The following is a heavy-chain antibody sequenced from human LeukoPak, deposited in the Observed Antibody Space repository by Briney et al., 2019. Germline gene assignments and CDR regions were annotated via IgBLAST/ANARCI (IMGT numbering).Heavy chain of an antibody. Sequence: GGSLRLSCAASGFTFSSYAMSWVRQAPRKGLEWVSAISGSGGSTYYADAVKGRFTISRDNSKYTLYLQMNSLRAEDTAVYYCAKVYDSSGYLFDYWGQGTLVTVSS. CDR2: ISGSGGST. D-gene: IGHD3-22*01. CDR1: GFTFSSYA. CDR3: AKVYDSSGYLFDY. J-gene: IGHJ4*02. V-gene: IGHV3-23*01.